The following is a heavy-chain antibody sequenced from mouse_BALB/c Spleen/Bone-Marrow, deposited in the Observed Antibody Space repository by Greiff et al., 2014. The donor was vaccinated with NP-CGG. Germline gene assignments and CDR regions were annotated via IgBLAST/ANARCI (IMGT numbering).Heavy chain of an antibody. CDR2: INPSSNYT. CDR3: ARVLRWSLDY. V-gene: IGHV1-4*01. CDR1: GYTFTSYT. D-gene: IGHD6-2*01. J-gene: IGHJ2*01. Sequence: VQLQQSGAELARPGASVKMSCKASGYTFTSYTMHWVKQRPGQGLEWIGFINPSSNYTNYNQKFKDKATLTADKSSSTAYMQLSSLTSGDSAVYYCARVLRWSLDYWGQGTTLTVSS.